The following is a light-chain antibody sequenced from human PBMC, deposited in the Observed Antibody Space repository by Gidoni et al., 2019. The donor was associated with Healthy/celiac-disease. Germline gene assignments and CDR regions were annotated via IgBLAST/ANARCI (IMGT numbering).Light chain of an antibody. V-gene: IGLV2-23*02. Sequence: QSALTQPASVSGSPGQSITISCTGTSSDVGSYNLVSWYQQHPGKAPNLMIYEVSKRPSGVSNRFSGSKSGNTASLTISGLQAEDEADYYCCSYAGSSTLAFGGGTKLTVL. CDR1: SSDVGSYNL. J-gene: IGLJ3*02. CDR3: CSYAGSSTLA. CDR2: EVS.